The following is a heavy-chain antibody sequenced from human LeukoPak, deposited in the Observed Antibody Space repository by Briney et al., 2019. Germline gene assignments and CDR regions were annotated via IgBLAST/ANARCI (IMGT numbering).Heavy chain of an antibody. Sequence: GGSLRLSCAASGFTFSSYSMNWVRQAPGKGLEWVSYISSSSSTIYYADSVKGRFTISRDNAKNSLYLQMNSLRAEDTAVYYCARDDILTGPYYYGMDVWGQGTTVTVSS. CDR3: ARDDILTGPYYYGMDV. J-gene: IGHJ6*02. CDR2: ISSSSSTI. CDR1: GFTFSSYS. V-gene: IGHV3-48*04. D-gene: IGHD3-9*01.